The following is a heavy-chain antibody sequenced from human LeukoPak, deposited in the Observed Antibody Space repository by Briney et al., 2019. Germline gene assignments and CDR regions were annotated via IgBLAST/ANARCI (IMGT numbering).Heavy chain of an antibody. Sequence: GGSLRLSRAHSGFTFCDCMIQCVRQAPGKGLEEVSAISTNGGSTYYADSVKGRFTMSRDNSKNALYLQMRSLRTEDTAVYYCVKELQVSYIHRGPGNLVTVSS. CDR3: VKELQVSYIH. J-gene: IGHJ1*01. D-gene: IGHD4-11*01. V-gene: IGHV3-64D*06. CDR1: GFTFCDCM. CDR2: ISTNGGST.